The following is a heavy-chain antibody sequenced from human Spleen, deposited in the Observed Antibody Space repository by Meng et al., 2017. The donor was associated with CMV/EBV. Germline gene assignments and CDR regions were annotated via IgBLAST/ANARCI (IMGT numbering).Heavy chain of an antibody. D-gene: IGHD1-1*01. CDR1: GGNFSSYA. V-gene: IGHV1-69*10. Sequence: SVKVSCKASGGNFSSYAISWVRLAPGQGLEWMGGIMSVLGVSNYAQKLQGRVTMTTDTSTSTAYMELRSLRSDDTAVYYCARGFTGGWGQGTLVTVSS. J-gene: IGHJ4*02. CDR3: ARGFTGG. CDR2: IMSVLGVS.